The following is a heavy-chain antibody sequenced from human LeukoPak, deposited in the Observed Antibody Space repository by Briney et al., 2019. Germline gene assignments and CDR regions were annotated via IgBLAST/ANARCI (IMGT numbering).Heavy chain of an antibody. V-gene: IGHV4-30-2*01. CDR2: IYHSGST. CDR1: GGSISSGGYS. Sequence: SETLSLTCAVSGGSISSGGYSWSWIRQPPGKGLEWIGYIYHSGSTYYNPSLKSRVSISVDRSKNQFSLKLSSVTAADTAVYYRARVKQQLGGYYFDYWGQGTLVTVSS. CDR3: ARVKQQLGGYYFDY. J-gene: IGHJ4*02. D-gene: IGHD6-13*01.